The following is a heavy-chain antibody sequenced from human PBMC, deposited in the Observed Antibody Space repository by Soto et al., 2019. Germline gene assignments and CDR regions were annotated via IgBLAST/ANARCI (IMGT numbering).Heavy chain of an antibody. D-gene: IGHD2-21*01. J-gene: IGHJ5*02. CDR2: IYVTGAV. CDR3: ARLRIATNNYKWFDP. CDR1: GAALNSGNYY. V-gene: IGHV4-31*03. Sequence: SETLSLTSSVSGAALNSGNYYWSWIRQVPGKGLEWIGHIYVTGAVDYNPPLRDRITISQDTSERQFSLNLRLVTAADTVVYYCARLRIATNNYKWFDPWGQGTLVTVSS.